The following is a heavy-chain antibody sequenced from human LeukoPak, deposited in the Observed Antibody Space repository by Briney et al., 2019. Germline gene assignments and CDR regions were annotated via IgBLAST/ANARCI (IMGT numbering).Heavy chain of an antibody. Sequence: SETLSLTCTVSGGSISSSSYYWGWIRQPPGKGLEWIGSIYYSGSTDYNPSLKSRVTISVDTSKNQLSLKLSSVTAADTAVYYCARQTMTTADAFDIWGQGTMATVSS. V-gene: IGHV4-39*01. D-gene: IGHD4-17*01. CDR3: ARQTMTTADAFDI. CDR1: GGSISSSSYY. J-gene: IGHJ3*02. CDR2: IYYSGST.